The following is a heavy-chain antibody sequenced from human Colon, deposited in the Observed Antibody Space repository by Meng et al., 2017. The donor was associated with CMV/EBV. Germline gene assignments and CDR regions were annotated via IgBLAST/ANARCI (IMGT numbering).Heavy chain of an antibody. J-gene: IGHJ4*02. CDR3: ARHSLTILTD. Sequence: ITWQESGPALVKPHRTLPPTFTFSRSSPTTSGAGVARVRQPPGKAPELLALIHWDDDKRYSPSLKNRLNITKDTSKNQVVLSMTDLDPADTGTFYCARHSLTILTDWGQGALVTISS. CDR2: IHWDDDK. D-gene: IGHD2-8*02. CDR1: RSSPTTSGAG. V-gene: IGHV2-5*02.